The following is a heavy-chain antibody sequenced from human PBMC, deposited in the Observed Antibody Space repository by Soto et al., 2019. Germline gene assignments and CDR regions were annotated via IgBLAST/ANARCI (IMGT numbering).Heavy chain of an antibody. CDR1: GYTFSNYV. CDR2: ISVGNGNT. V-gene: IGHV1-3*01. J-gene: IGHJ3*02. Sequence: ASVNVSCKACGYTFSNYVMHWGRQAPGQRLEWMGWISVGNGNTNYSQKFQGRLTITRDTYATTADMELSSLRSEDTAVYYCTRSCSSTSCYENAYDIWGQGTMVTVSS. CDR3: TRSCSSTSCYENAYDI. D-gene: IGHD2-2*01.